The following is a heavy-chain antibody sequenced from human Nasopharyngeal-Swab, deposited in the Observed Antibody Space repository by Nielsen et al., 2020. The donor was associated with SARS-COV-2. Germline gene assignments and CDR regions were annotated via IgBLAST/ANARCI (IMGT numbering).Heavy chain of an antibody. D-gene: IGHD1-26*01. CDR3: VGELLPYYGMDV. V-gene: IGHV3-11*04. Sequence: GESLKISCAASGFTFSDYYMSWIRQAPGKGLEWVSYISSSGSTIYYADSVKGRFTISRDNSKNTLYLQMNSLRAEDTAVYYCVGELLPYYGMDVWGQGTTVTVSS. J-gene: IGHJ6*02. CDR2: ISSSGSTI. CDR1: GFTFSDYY.